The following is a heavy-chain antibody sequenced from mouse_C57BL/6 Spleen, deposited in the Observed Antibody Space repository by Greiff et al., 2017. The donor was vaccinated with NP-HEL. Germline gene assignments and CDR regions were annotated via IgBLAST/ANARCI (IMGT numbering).Heavy chain of an antibody. Sequence: DVKLVESGPGLVKPSQSLSLTCSVTGYSITSGYYWNWIRQFPGNKLEWMGYISYDGSNNYNPSLKNRISITRDTSKNQFFLKLNSVTTEDTATYYCARDREGLPLDYWGQGTTLTVSS. CDR1: GYSITSGYY. CDR2: ISYDGSN. J-gene: IGHJ2*01. V-gene: IGHV3-6*01. D-gene: IGHD2-2*01. CDR3: ARDREGLPLDY.